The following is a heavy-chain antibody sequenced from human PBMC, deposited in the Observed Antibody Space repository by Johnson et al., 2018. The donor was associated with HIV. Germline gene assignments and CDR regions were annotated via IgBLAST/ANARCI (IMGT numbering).Heavy chain of an antibody. J-gene: IGHJ3*02. Sequence: VQLVESGGGLVKPGGSLRLSCAASGFTFSNAWMSWVRQAPGKGLEWVGRIKSKTEGGTQDYAASVKGRFTISSDNSKNTLYLQMNSLRAEDTAVYYCARWGRWELGDAFDMWGLGTLVTVSS. D-gene: IGHD1-26*01. CDR3: ARWGRWELGDAFDM. CDR1: GFTFSNAW. V-gene: IGHV3-15*01. CDR2: IKSKTEGGTQ.